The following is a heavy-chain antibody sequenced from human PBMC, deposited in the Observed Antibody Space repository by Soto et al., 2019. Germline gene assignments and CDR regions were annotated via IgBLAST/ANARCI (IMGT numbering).Heavy chain of an antibody. V-gene: IGHV5-51*01. J-gene: IGHJ4*02. D-gene: IGHD2-2*01. CDR2: IYPGDSDT. Sequence: PGESLKISCKGSGYSFTSYWIGWVRQMPGKGLEWMGIIYPGDSDTGYSPSFQGHVTISVDKSITTAYLQWSSLKASDTAMYYCARGSPGPVVPAAIFDYWGQGTLVTVSS. CDR3: ARGSPGPVVPAAIFDY. CDR1: GYSFTSYW.